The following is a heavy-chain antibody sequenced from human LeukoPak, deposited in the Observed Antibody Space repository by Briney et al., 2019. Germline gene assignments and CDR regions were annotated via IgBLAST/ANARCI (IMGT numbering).Heavy chain of an antibody. CDR1: GFTFSSNA. J-gene: IGHJ4*02. D-gene: IGHD6-13*01. Sequence: GGSLRLSCAASGFTFSSNAMSWVRQAPGKGLEWVSAISGSGGSTYYADSVKGRFTISRDNSKNTLYLQMNSLRAEDTAVYYCAKLVGSYSRYFDYWGQGTLVTVSS. CDR2: ISGSGGST. CDR3: AKLVGSYSRYFDY. V-gene: IGHV3-23*01.